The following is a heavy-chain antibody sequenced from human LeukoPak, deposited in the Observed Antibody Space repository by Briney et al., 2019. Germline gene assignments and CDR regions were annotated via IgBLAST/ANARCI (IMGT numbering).Heavy chain of an antibody. D-gene: IGHD5-18*01. CDR3: AGLQLAGAFDI. Sequence: PSQTLSLTCTVSGGSISSGSYYWSWIRQPAGKGLEWIGRIYTSGSTNYNPSLKSRVTISVDTSKNQFSLKLSSVTAADTAVYYCAGLQLAGAFDIWGQGTMVTVSS. CDR1: GGSISSGSYY. J-gene: IGHJ3*02. V-gene: IGHV4-61*02. CDR2: IYTSGST.